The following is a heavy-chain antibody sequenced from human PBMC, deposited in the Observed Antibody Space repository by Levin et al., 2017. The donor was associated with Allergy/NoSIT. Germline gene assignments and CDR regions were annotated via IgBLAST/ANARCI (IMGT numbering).Heavy chain of an antibody. V-gene: IGHV3-7*01. Sequence: GGSLRLSCAASGFTFSSNWMSWVRQAPGKGLEWVANIKQDGSEKYYVVSVKGRFTISRDNAKNSLYLQMNSLRAEDTAVYYCARDGGGGSYYWGQGTLVTVSS. CDR1: GFTFSSNW. CDR2: IKQDGSEK. CDR3: ARDGGGGSYY. J-gene: IGHJ4*02. D-gene: IGHD2-21*01.